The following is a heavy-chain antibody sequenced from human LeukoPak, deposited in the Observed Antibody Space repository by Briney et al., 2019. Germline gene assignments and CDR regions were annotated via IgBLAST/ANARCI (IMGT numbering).Heavy chain of an antibody. CDR2: IYTSGST. CDR1: GGSISSGSYY. Sequence: SETLSLTCTVSGGSISSGSYYWSWIRQPAGKGLEWIGRIYTSGSTNYNPSLKSRVTISVDTSKNQFSLKLSSVTAADTAVYYCERDLYYYDSSGYLGNWFDPWGQGTLVTVSS. J-gene: IGHJ5*02. V-gene: IGHV4-61*02. D-gene: IGHD3-22*01. CDR3: ERDLYYYDSSGYLGNWFDP.